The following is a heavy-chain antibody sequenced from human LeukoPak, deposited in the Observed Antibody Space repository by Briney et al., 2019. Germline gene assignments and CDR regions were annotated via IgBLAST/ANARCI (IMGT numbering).Heavy chain of an antibody. D-gene: IGHD3-9*01. CDR1: GGSISNHY. V-gene: IGHV4-59*08. CDR3: ARHVLTAGSID. CDR2: MYNSEST. Sequence: KPSETLSLTCTISGGSISNHYWSWIRQPPGKGLEWIAYMYNSESTKYNPSLKSRVTISVDTSKKQFSLKLRSVTAADTALYYCARHVLTAGSIDWGQGTPVTVSS. J-gene: IGHJ4*02.